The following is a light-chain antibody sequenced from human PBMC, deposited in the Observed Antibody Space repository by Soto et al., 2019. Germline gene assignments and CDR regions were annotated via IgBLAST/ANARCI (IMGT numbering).Light chain of an antibody. CDR1: NIGSKN. J-gene: IGLJ2*01. CDR3: QLWDSSTAL. CDR2: RDS. V-gene: IGLV3-9*01. Sequence: SYELTQPLSVSVALGQTARITCGGNNIGSKNVHWYQQKPGQAPVLVIYRDSNRPSGIPERFSGSNSGNTATLTISRAQAGDEADYYCQLWDSSTALFGGGTQLTVL.